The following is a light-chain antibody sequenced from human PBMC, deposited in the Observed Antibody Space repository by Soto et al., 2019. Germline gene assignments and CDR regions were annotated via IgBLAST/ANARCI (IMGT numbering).Light chain of an antibody. V-gene: IGLV6-57*04. Sequence: NFMLTQPHSMSESPEKTVTISCTRSSGDIASNYVQWYQQRPGSAPTTVIFEDNQRPSGVPDRFSGSIDTSSNSASLTISGLKTEDEADYYCQSYDSSNPVVIGGGTKLTVL. CDR2: EDN. CDR3: QSYDSSNPVV. J-gene: IGLJ3*02. CDR1: SGDIASNY.